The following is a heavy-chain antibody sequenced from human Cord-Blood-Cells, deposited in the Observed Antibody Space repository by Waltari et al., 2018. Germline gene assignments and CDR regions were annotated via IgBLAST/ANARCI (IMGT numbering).Heavy chain of an antibody. J-gene: IGHJ3*02. D-gene: IGHD6-6*01. Sequence: QITLKESGPTLVKPTQTLTLTCTFSGFSLSTSGVGVGWIRQPPGKALEWLALIYWDDDKRYSPFLKSRLTITKDTSKNQVVLTMTNMDPVDTATYYCAHRREERGIAARDAFDIWGQGTMVTVSS. CDR2: IYWDDDK. V-gene: IGHV2-5*02. CDR1: GFSLSTSGVG. CDR3: AHRREERGIAARDAFDI.